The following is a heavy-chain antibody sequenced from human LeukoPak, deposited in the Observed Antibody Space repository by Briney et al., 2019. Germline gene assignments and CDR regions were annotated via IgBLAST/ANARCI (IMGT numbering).Heavy chain of an antibody. V-gene: IGHV3-NL1*01. CDR2: INSVGSHI. D-gene: IGHD6-19*01. Sequence: GGSLRLSCSASGFISSTSAMNWVRQAPGKGLEWVSSINSVGSHIYYRDSVKGRFTISRDNSKNTLFLQMNSLRAEDTAVYYCAKDGNGWYFNYWGQGTLVTVSS. CDR1: GFISSTSA. CDR3: AKDGNGWYFNY. J-gene: IGHJ4*02.